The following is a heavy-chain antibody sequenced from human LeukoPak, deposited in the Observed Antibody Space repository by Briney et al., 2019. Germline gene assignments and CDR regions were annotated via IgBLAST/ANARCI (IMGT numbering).Heavy chain of an antibody. D-gene: IGHD1-26*01. CDR3: ARLVGATRSGAFDI. CDR2: INSDGSST. V-gene: IGHV3-74*01. CDR1: GFTFSSYW. J-gene: IGHJ3*02. Sequence: PGGSLRLSCAASGFTFSSYWMHWVRQAPGRGLVWVSRINSDGSSTRYADSVKGRFTISRDNAKNTLYLQMNSLRAEDAAVFYCARLVGATRSGAFDIWGQGTMVTVSS.